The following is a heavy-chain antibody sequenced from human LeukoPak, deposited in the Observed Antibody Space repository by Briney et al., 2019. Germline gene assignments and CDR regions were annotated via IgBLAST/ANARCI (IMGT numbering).Heavy chain of an antibody. V-gene: IGHV3-30*02. D-gene: IGHD2-2*01. CDR1: GFTFSSYE. J-gene: IGHJ6*03. Sequence: PGGSLRLSCAAAGFTFSSYEMNWVRQAPGKGLEWVAFIRYDGSNKYYADSVKGRFTISRDNSKNTLYLQMNSLRAEDTAVYYCAKEFSGYCSSTSCYYYYYYMDVWGKGTTVTISS. CDR2: IRYDGSNK. CDR3: AKEFSGYCSSTSCYYYYYYMDV.